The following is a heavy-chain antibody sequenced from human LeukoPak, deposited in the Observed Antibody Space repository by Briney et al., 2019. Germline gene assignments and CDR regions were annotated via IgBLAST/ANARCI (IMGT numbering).Heavy chain of an antibody. Sequence: GGSLRLSRAASGFTFSSADLHWVRQVTGKGLEWVSAIGTGGDTYYADSVRGRFTISRDNAKNSLYLQMNSLRAEDTAVYYCVREPAQHLAPLDWYFDLWGRGTLVTVSS. CDR3: VREPAQHLAPLDWYFDL. V-gene: IGHV3-13*01. J-gene: IGHJ2*01. D-gene: IGHD6-13*01. CDR1: GFTFSSAD. CDR2: IGTGGDT.